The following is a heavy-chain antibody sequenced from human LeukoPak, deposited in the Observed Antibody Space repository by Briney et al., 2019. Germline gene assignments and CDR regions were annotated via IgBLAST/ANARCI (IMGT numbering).Heavy chain of an antibody. CDR3: ARGVFWSGYSNYYYMDV. CDR1: GYTFPNYD. J-gene: IGHJ6*03. Sequence: ASVKVSCKASGYTFPNYDINWVREATGQGLEWMGWMNPHTGHTGYAQKFQGRVTFTRNTSISTAFMDLGSLMSEDTAVYYCARGVFWSGYSNYYYMDVSGKGTTVTASS. D-gene: IGHD3-3*01. CDR2: MNPHTGHT. V-gene: IGHV1-8*03.